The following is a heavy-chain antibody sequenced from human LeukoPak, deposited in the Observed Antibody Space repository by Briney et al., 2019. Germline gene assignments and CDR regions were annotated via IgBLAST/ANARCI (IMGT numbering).Heavy chain of an antibody. J-gene: IGHJ4*02. Sequence: PGGSLRLSCAASGFTFSNYWMSWVRQAPGKGLEWVANIKQDGSEKYYVDSVKGRFTISRDNAKNSLYLQVNSLRVEDTAVYYCARLEQWLTPYWGQGTLVTVSS. D-gene: IGHD6-19*01. CDR2: IKQDGSEK. V-gene: IGHV3-7*01. CDR1: GFTFSNYW. CDR3: ARLEQWLTPY.